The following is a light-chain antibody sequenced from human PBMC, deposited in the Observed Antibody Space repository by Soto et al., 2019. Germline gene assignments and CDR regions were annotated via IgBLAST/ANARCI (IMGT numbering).Light chain of an antibody. CDR3: SSYAGGSSFVL. CDR2: EVS. Sequence: QSALTQSPAASGSPGQSVTISCIGTSDDVGGYNYVSWYQQHPGKAPKLMIYEVSKRPSGVPDRFSGSKSGSTASLTVSGLQSEDEADYYCSSYAGGSSFVLFGGGTKLTVL. CDR1: SDDVGGYNY. V-gene: IGLV2-8*01. J-gene: IGLJ2*01.